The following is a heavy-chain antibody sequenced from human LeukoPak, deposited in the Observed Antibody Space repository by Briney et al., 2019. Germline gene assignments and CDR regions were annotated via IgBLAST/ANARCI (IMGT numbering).Heavy chain of an antibody. CDR2: IYYSGST. D-gene: IGHD3-9*01. V-gene: IGHV4-39*01. Sequence: SETLSLTCTVSGGSISSYYWGWIRQPPGKGLEWIGSIYYSGSTYYNPSLKSRVTISVDTSKNQFSLKLSSVTAADTAVYYCATSYYDILTGFFDYWGQGTLVTVSS. J-gene: IGHJ4*02. CDR1: GGSISSYY. CDR3: ATSYYDILTGFFDY.